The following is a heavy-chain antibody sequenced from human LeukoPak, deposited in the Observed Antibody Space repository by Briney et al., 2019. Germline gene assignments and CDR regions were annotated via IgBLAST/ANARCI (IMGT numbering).Heavy chain of an antibody. V-gene: IGHV1-18*01. CDR3: ATGGYCGGDCYSGYFQH. D-gene: IGHD2-21*02. J-gene: IGHJ1*01. CDR1: GYTFTSYG. CDR2: ISAYNGNT. Sequence: ASVKVSCKASGYTFTSYGISWVRQAPGQGVEWMGWISAYNGNTNYAQKLQGRVTMTTDTSTSTAYMELRSLRSDDTAVYYCATGGYCGGDCYSGYFQHWGQGTLVTVSS.